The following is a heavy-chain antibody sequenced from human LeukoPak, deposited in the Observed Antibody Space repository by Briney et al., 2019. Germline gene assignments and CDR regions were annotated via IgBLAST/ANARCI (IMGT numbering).Heavy chain of an antibody. CDR3: AKNPLRAAPAFFDY. V-gene: IGHV3-21*04. CDR1: GFTFSKTN. D-gene: IGHD2-15*01. J-gene: IGHJ4*02. Sequence: GGSLRLSCEGSGFTFSKTNMNWVRQAPGKGLEWVSSITSSSSSIYYADSMKGRFTISRDNAKNSLYLQMNTLRAEDTALYYCAKNPLRAAPAFFDYWGRGTLVTVSS. CDR2: ITSSSSSI.